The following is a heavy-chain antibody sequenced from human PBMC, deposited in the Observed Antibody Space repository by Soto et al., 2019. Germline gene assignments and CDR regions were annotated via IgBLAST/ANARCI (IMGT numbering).Heavy chain of an antibody. CDR1: GGSISSYY. J-gene: IGHJ5*02. Sequence: QVQLQESGPGLVKPSETLSLTCTVSGGSISSYYWSWIRQPPGKGLEWIGYIYYSGSTNYNPSLKSRVTISVDTSKNQFSLKLSSVTAADTAVYYCARGVNIVVVVAATLGWFDPWGQGTLVTVSS. V-gene: IGHV4-59*08. D-gene: IGHD2-15*01. CDR2: IYYSGST. CDR3: ARGVNIVVVVAATLGWFDP.